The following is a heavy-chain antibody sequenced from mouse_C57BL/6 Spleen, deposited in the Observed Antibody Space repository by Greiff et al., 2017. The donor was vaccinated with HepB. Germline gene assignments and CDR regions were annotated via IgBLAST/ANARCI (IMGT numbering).Heavy chain of an antibody. D-gene: IGHD4-1*01. V-gene: IGHV1-55*01. CDR1: GYTFTSYW. J-gene: IGHJ2*01. Sequence: QVQLQQPGAELVKPGASVKISCKASGYTFTSYWITWVKQRPGQGLEGIGDIYPGSGSTNYNEKFKSKATLTVDTSSSTAYMQLSSLTSEDSAVYYCAGELGRLDYWGQGTTLTVSS. CDR3: AGELGRLDY. CDR2: IYPGSGST.